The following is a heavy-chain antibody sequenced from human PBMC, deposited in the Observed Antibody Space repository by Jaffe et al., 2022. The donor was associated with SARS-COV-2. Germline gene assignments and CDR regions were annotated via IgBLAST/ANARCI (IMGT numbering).Heavy chain of an antibody. Sequence: QVQLQQWGAGLLKPSETLSLTCAVYGGSFSGYYWSWIRQPPGKGLEWIGEINHSGSTNYNPSLKSRVTISVDTSKNQFSLKLSSVTAADTAVYYCARTRIQLWSGSFDYWGQGTLVTVSS. V-gene: IGHV4-34*01. J-gene: IGHJ4*02. CDR1: GGSFSGYY. D-gene: IGHD5-18*01. CDR2: INHSGST. CDR3: ARTRIQLWSGSFDY.